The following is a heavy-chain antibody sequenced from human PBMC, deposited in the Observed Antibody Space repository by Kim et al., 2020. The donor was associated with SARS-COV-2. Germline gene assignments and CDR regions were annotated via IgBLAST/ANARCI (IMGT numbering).Heavy chain of an antibody. CDR2: IYSGGST. J-gene: IGHJ6*01. V-gene: IGHV3-66*01. CDR1: GFTVTSNC. D-gene: IGHD3-3*01. Sequence: GGSLRLSCAASGFTVTSNCISWVRQAPGTWLEWVLVIYSGGSTYYADSVKGRSTISTDNSKNSRNIQIHSLNALDTLVSYGENVATDTGVLSSGYSNG. CDR3: ENVATDTGVLSSGYSNG.